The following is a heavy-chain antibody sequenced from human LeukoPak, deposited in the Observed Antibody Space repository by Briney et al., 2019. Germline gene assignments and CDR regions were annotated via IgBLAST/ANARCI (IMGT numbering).Heavy chain of an antibody. J-gene: IGHJ4*02. Sequence: GGSLRLSCVASGFTFSSHEMNWVRQAPGKGLEWVSCVSSSGSTTYYADSVKGRFTISRDNAKNSLYMHMNSLRAEDTGVYYCARVKVGITMVRGVNPLDYWGQGTLVTVSS. V-gene: IGHV3-48*03. D-gene: IGHD3-10*01. CDR1: GFTFSSHE. CDR3: ARVKVGITMVRGVNPLDY. CDR2: VSSSGSTT.